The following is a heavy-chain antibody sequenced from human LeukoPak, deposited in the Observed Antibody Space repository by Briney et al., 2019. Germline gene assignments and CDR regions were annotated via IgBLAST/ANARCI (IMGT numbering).Heavy chain of an antibody. CDR1: GGSFSGYY. D-gene: IGHD1-1*01. Sequence: SETLSLTCAVYGGSFSGYYWSWIRQPPGKGLEWIGEINHSGSTNYNPSLKSRVTISVDTSKNQFSLKLSSVTAADTAVYYCARGRERHNWFDPWGQGTLVTVSS. CDR2: INHSGST. V-gene: IGHV4-34*01. CDR3: ARGRERHNWFDP. J-gene: IGHJ5*02.